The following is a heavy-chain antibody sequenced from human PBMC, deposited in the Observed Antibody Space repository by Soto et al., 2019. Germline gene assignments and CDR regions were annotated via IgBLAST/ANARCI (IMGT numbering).Heavy chain of an antibody. D-gene: IGHD3-16*01. CDR1: GYTFTNYY. CDR3: ARSDIGGAAARDV. V-gene: IGHV1-46*03. J-gene: IGHJ3*01. CDR2: INTSGGGP. Sequence: QVQLMQSGAEVKQPGASVKVSCKASGYTFTNYYMHWVRQVPGQGLEWTGIINTSGGGPAHPQNFRDRLTTPSDTSTTPIYMELNSLRSEDTAVYFCARSDIGGAAARDVWRQETMVTVSS.